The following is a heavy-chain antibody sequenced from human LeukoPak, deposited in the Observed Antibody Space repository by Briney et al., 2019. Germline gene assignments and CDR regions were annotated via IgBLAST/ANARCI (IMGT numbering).Heavy chain of an antibody. Sequence: SETLSLTCTVSGGSINNGGYYWSWIRQHPGKGLEWIGYIYYSGSSYSNPSLRSRVTISVDTSKNHFSLKLSSVTAADTAVYYCARNRDGYNSFDYWGQGALVTVSS. V-gene: IGHV4-31*03. CDR1: GGSINNGGYY. D-gene: IGHD5-24*01. CDR3: ARNRDGYNSFDY. CDR2: IYYSGSS. J-gene: IGHJ4*02.